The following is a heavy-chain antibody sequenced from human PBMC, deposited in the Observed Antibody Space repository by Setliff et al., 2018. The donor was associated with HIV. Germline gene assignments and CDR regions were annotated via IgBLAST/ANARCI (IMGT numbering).Heavy chain of an antibody. CDR1: GGSISSSNW. CDR2: IYHSGST. J-gene: IGHJ6*03. CDR3: ARGLSIFGVATPGFYSFMDV. V-gene: IGHV4-4*02. Sequence: SETLSLTCAVSGGSISSSNWWSWVRQPPGKGLEWIGEIYHSGSTNHNPSLKSRVTISVDKSKNQFSLKLSSVTAADTAVYYCARGLSIFGVATPGFYSFMDVWGKGTTVTVSS. D-gene: IGHD3-3*01.